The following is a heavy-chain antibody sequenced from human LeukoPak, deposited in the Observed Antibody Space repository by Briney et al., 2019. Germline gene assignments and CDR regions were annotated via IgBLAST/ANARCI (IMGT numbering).Heavy chain of an antibody. CDR3: AKTTEWLVRFDY. Sequence: PGGSLRLSCAASGFTFSSYEMNWVRQAPGKGLEWVSAISGSGGSTYYADSVKGRFTISRDNSKNTLYLQMNSLRAEDTAVYYCAKTTEWLVRFDYWGQGTLVTVSS. CDR2: ISGSGGST. J-gene: IGHJ4*02. V-gene: IGHV3-23*01. D-gene: IGHD6-19*01. CDR1: GFTFSSYE.